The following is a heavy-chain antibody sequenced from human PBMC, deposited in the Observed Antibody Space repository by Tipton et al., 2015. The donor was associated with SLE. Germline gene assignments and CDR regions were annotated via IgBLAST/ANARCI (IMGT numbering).Heavy chain of an antibody. CDR2: ISYSGRT. Sequence: TLSLTCTVSGGSITSSSYFWGWIRQPPGKGLEWIGSISYSGRTYYNLSLKSRVTISVDTSEHQFSLRLSSVTAADTAVYHCTRARNYSGAFDIWGQGTMVTVSS. J-gene: IGHJ3*02. D-gene: IGHD1-7*01. CDR3: TRARNYSGAFDI. CDR1: GGSITSSSYF. V-gene: IGHV4-39*07.